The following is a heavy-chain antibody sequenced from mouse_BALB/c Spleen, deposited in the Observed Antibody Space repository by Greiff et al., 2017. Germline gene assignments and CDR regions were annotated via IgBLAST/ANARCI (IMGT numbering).Heavy chain of an antibody. Sequence: QVTLKESGPGILQPSQTLSLTCSFSGFSLSTSGMGVSWIRQPSGKGLEWLAHIYWDDDKRYNPSLKSRLTISKDTSRNQVFLKITSVDTADTATYYCARRADMDYLYYFDYWGQGTTLTVAS. D-gene: IGHD2-4*01. V-gene: IGHV8-12*01. CDR3: ARRADMDYLYYFDY. CDR2: IYWDDDK. J-gene: IGHJ2*01. CDR1: GFSLSTSGMG.